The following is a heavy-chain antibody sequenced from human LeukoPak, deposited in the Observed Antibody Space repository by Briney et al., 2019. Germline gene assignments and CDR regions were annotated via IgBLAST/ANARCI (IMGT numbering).Heavy chain of an antibody. Sequence: VASVKVSFKASGGTFSSYAISWVRQAPGQGLEWMGRIIPILGIANYAQKFQGRVTITADKSTSTAYMELSSLRSEDTAVYYCARVSGYSGYDLDYWGQGTLVTVSS. V-gene: IGHV1-69*04. D-gene: IGHD5-12*01. CDR2: IIPILGIA. CDR3: ARVSGYSGYDLDY. J-gene: IGHJ4*02. CDR1: GGTFSSYA.